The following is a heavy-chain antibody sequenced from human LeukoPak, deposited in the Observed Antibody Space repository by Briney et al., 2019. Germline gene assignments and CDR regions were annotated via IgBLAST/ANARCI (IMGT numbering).Heavy chain of an antibody. V-gene: IGHV1-69*04. Sequence: SVKVSCKASGGTFSSYAISWVRQAPGQGLEWMGRIIPILGIANYAQKFQGRVTITADKSTSTAYMELSSLRPEDTAVYYCAIHPAYYYDSSGYPDAFDIWGQGTMVTVSS. CDR2: IIPILGIA. D-gene: IGHD3-22*01. CDR1: GGTFSSYA. J-gene: IGHJ3*02. CDR3: AIHPAYYYDSSGYPDAFDI.